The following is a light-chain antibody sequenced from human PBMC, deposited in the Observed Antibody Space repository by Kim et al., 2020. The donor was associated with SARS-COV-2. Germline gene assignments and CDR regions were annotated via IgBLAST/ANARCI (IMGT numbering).Light chain of an antibody. CDR1: QTVTSNY. Sequence: SPGDSATLSCRASQTVTSNYLAWYPQKPGQAPRLLIYGASSRATGISDRFSGSGSGTDFTLTISRLEPEDFAVYYCQQYGSSPATFGQGTKVDIK. V-gene: IGKV3-20*01. CDR3: QQYGSSPAT. CDR2: GAS. J-gene: IGKJ1*01.